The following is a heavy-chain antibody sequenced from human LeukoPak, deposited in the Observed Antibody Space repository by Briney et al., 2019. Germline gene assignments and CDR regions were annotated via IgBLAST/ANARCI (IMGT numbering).Heavy chain of an antibody. CDR1: GFTFSNYG. CDR2: ISYDGSNK. Sequence: GGSLRLSCAASGFTFSNYGMPWVRQAPGKGLEWVAVISYDGSNKYYADSVKGRFTISRDNSKNTLYLQMNSLRAEDTAVYYCATDLGDIVATIPFDPWGQGTLVTVSS. D-gene: IGHD5-12*01. J-gene: IGHJ5*02. CDR3: ATDLGDIVATIPFDP. V-gene: IGHV3-30*19.